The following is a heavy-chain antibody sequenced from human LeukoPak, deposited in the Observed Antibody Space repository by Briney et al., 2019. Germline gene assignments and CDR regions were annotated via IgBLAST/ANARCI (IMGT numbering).Heavy chain of an antibody. Sequence: GGSLRLSCAASGFTFSSYAMSWVRQAPGKGLEWVSAISGSGGSTYYADSVKGRFTISRDNSKNTLYLQMNSLRAEDTAVYYCAKALRRDSSGYYFDHWGQGTLVTVSS. V-gene: IGHV3-23*01. D-gene: IGHD3-22*01. CDR2: ISGSGGST. J-gene: IGHJ4*02. CDR3: AKALRRDSSGYYFDH. CDR1: GFTFSSYA.